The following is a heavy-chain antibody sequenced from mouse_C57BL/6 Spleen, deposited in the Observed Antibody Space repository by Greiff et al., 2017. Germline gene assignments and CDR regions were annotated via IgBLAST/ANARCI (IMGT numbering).Heavy chain of an antibody. V-gene: IGHV1-64*01. CDR3: AKEGVYGSSPAWFAY. CDR2: IHPNSGST. CDR1: GYTFTSYW. D-gene: IGHD1-1*01. Sequence: QVQLQQPGAELVKPGASVKLSCKASGYTFTSYWMHWVKQRPGQGLEWIGMIHPNSGSTNYNEKFKSKATLTVDKSSSTAYMQLSSLTSEDSAVYYCAKEGVYGSSPAWFAYWGQGTLDTVSA. J-gene: IGHJ3*01.